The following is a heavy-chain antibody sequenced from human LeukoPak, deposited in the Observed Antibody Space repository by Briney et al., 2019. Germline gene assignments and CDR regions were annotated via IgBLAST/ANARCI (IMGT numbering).Heavy chain of an antibody. D-gene: IGHD6-13*01. CDR3: ARVARSSPGDY. CDR1: GGSISSSSYY. Sequence: SETLSLACTVSGGSISSSSYYWGWIRQPPGKGLEWIGSIYYSGSTYYNPSLKSRVTISVDTSKNQFSLKLSSVTAADTAVYYCARVARSSPGDYWGQGTLVTVSS. CDR2: IYYSGST. J-gene: IGHJ4*02. V-gene: IGHV4-39*07.